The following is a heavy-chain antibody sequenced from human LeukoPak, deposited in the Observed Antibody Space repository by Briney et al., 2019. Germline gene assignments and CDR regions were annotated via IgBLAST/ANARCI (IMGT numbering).Heavy chain of an antibody. CDR3: ARGRESYYDILTGYYKYNWFDP. Sequence: ASVKVSCKASGYTFTSYDINWVRQATGQGLEWMGWMNPNSGNTGYAQKFQGRVTITRNTSISTAYMELSSLRSEDTAVYYCARGRESYYDILTGYYKYNWFDPWGQGTLVTVSS. CDR2: MNPNSGNT. D-gene: IGHD3-9*01. V-gene: IGHV1-8*03. J-gene: IGHJ5*02. CDR1: GYTFTSYD.